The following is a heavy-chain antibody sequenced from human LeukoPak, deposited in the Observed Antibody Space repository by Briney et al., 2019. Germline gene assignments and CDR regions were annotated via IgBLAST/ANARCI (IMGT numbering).Heavy chain of an antibody. CDR2: IYYTGST. V-gene: IGHV4-34*01. CDR3: TAEKNGSPHY. CDR1: GGSFSGYY. Sequence: SETLSLTCAVYGGSFSGYYWSWVRQPPGKGLEWIASIYYTGSTYYNPSLKSRVTISLDMSKNEFFLTMTSVTAADTAVYFCTAEKNGSPHYWGQGTQVTVSS. D-gene: IGHD2-8*01. J-gene: IGHJ4*02.